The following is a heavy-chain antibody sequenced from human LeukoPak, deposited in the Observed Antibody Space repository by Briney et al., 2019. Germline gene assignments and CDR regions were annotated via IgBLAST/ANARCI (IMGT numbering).Heavy chain of an antibody. D-gene: IGHD1-1*01. Sequence: PGRSLRLSCAASGFTFSSYAMHWVRQAPGKGLEWVAVISYDGSNKYYADSVKGRFTISRDNSKNTLYLQMNSLRAEDTAVYYCARDGLGTLREVFDYWGQGTLVTVSS. CDR3: ARDGLGTLREVFDY. V-gene: IGHV3-30*04. CDR1: GFTFSSYA. J-gene: IGHJ4*02. CDR2: ISYDGSNK.